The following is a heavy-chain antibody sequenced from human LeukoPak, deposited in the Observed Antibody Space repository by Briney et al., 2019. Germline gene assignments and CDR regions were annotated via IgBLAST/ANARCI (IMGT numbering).Heavy chain of an antibody. J-gene: IGHJ5*02. CDR2: IYYSGST. V-gene: IGHV4-59*01. CDR1: GGSIRSYF. D-gene: IGHD6-19*01. CDR3: ATSSGWYERNTWGGWFDP. Sequence: SETLSLTCRVSGGSIRSYFWNWIRQPPGKGLEWIGYIYYSGSTNYNPSLKRRVSISVDTSKNQFSLKLRSVTAADTAVYYCATSSGWYERNTWGGWFDPWGQGTLVTVSS.